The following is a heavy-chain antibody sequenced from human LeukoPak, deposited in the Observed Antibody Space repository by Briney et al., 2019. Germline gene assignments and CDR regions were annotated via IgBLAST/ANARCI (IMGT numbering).Heavy chain of an antibody. CDR3: TTLSYAPEGY. CDR1: GFTFSSYS. J-gene: IGHJ4*02. V-gene: IGHV3-15*01. D-gene: IGHD2-2*01. Sequence: PGGSLRLSCAASGFTFSSYSMNWVRQAPGKGLECVGRIKSKTDGATTDYAAPVTGRFTISRDDSKNTLYLQMNSLKTEDTAVYYCTTLSYAPEGYWGQGTLVTVSS. CDR2: IKSKTDGATT.